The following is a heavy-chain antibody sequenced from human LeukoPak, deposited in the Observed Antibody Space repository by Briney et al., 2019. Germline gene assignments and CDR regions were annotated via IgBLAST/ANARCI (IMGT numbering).Heavy chain of an antibody. V-gene: IGHV3-7*01. J-gene: IGHJ5*02. CDR3: AREIAAAGTNWFDP. CDR1: GFTFSDYY. CDR2: IKQDGSEK. D-gene: IGHD6-13*01. Sequence: PGGSLRLSCAASGFTFSDYYMSWIRQAPGKGLEWVANIKQDGSEKYYVDSVKGRFTISRDNAKNSLYLQMNSLRAEDTAVYYCAREIAAAGTNWFDPWGQGTLVTVSS.